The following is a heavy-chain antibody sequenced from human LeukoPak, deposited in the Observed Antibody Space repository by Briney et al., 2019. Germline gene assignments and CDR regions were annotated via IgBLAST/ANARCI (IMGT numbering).Heavy chain of an antibody. CDR3: ARGEYSYYYYGMDV. CDR1: AGTFSSYA. CDR2: IIPIFGTA. Sequence: GASVKVSCKASAGTFSSYAISWVRHAPGQGLEWKGGIIPIFGTANYAQKFQGRVTITADESTSTAYMELSSLRSEDTAVYYCARGEYSYYYYGMDVWGQGTTVTVSS. J-gene: IGHJ6*02. V-gene: IGHV1-69*13. D-gene: IGHD2-15*01.